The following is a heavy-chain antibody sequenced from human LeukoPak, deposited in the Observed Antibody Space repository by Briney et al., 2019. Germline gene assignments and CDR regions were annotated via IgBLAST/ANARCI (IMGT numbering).Heavy chain of an antibody. J-gene: IGHJ4*02. V-gene: IGHV5-51*01. CDR2: IYPGDSDT. D-gene: IGHD3-10*01. CDR3: ARAGGFGELSDLGY. Sequence: IIYPGDSDTRYSPSSQGQVTISADKSISTAYLQWSSLKASDTAMYYCARAGGFGELSDLGYWGQGTLVTVSS.